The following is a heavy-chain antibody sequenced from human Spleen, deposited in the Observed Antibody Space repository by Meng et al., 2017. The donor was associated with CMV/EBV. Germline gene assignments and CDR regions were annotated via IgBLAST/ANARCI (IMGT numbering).Heavy chain of an antibody. D-gene: IGHD3-16*01. CDR1: GYTLKSYG. CDR3: ARLFHTSLGTNYYYGMDV. V-gene: IGHV1-2*02. J-gene: IGHJ6*02. CDR2: INPNTADT. Sequence: ASVKVSCKASGYTLKSYGINWVRQAPGQGLEWMGWINPNTADTKYAQKFQGRVTLTSDTSISTAYMELSRLKSDDTAVFFCARLFHTSLGTNYYYGMDVWGQGTTVTVSS.